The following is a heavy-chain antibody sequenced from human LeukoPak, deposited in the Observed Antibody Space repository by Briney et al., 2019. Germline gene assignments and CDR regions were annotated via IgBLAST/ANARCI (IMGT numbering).Heavy chain of an antibody. V-gene: IGHV4-61*02. CDR1: GGSISSSSYY. D-gene: IGHD6-6*01. J-gene: IGHJ6*03. CDR2: IYTSGST. Sequence: SETLSLTCTVSGGSISSSSYYWSWIRQPAGKGLEWIGRIYTSGSTNYNPSLKSRVTISVDTSKNQFSLKLSSVTAADTAVYYCARGVAAPPWYYYYYMDVWGKGTTVTVSS. CDR3: ARGVAAPPWYYYYYMDV.